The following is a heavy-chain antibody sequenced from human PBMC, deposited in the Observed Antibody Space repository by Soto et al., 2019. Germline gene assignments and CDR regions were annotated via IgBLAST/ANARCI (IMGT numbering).Heavy chain of an antibody. D-gene: IGHD6-13*01. V-gene: IGHV1-2*02. CDR3: ARERIAAAGSGAHDY. CDR2: INPNSGDT. CDR1: GYTFTGYY. Sequence: QVQLVQSGAEVKKPGASVKVSCKASGYTFTGYYMHWVRQAPGQGLEWMGWINPNSGDTHYAQKFQGRVTMTRDTSISTAYMELSRLRSDDTAVYYCARERIAAAGSGAHDYWGQGTLVTVSS. J-gene: IGHJ4*02.